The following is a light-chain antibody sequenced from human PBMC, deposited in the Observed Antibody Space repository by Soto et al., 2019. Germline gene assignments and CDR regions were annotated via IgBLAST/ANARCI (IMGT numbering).Light chain of an antibody. Sequence: DIPMTQSPSSLSASVGDRVTITCRASQSSSSHLNWYQQKSGKVPNLLIFGASSLQSGVPSRFSGSGSGTDFTLTISSLQPEDFATYYCQQSYRTPYTFGQGTKLEIK. CDR1: QSSSSH. V-gene: IGKV1-39*01. CDR2: GAS. CDR3: QQSYRTPYT. J-gene: IGKJ2*01.